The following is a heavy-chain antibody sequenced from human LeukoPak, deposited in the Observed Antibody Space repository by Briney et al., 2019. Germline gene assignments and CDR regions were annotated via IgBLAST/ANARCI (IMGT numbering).Heavy chain of an antibody. CDR3: ASYAPVDTMIVPPGAFDI. V-gene: IGHV3-23*01. CDR2: ISGSGGST. D-gene: IGHD3-22*01. J-gene: IGHJ3*02. CDR1: GFTFSSYA. Sequence: GGSLRLSCAASGFTFSSYAMSWVRQAPGKGLEWVSAISGSGGSTYYADSVKGRFTISRDNSKNTLYLQMNSLRAEDSALYYCASYAPVDTMIVPPGAFDIWGQGTMVTVSS.